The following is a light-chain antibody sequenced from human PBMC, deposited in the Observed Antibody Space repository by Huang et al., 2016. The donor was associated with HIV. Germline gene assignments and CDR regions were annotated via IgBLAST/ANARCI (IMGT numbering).Light chain of an antibody. Sequence: DIQMTQSPSSLSASVGDRVTITCRASQTINNYLDWYHQKPGKAPKLLIYAASSLQSGVPSRFSGSGSGTEFTLTISSLQLEDFATYYCQQTYSAVTFGQGTKVEIK. V-gene: IGKV1-39*01. CDR1: QTINNY. CDR3: QQTYSAVT. CDR2: AAS. J-gene: IGKJ1*01.